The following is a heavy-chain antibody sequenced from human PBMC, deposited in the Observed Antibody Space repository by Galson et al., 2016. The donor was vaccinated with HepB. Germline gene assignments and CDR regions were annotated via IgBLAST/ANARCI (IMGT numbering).Heavy chain of an antibody. CDR2: ISSEGGST. CDR3: VTYYYNFWSGYSDWYFDL. D-gene: IGHD3-3*01. J-gene: IGHJ2*01. V-gene: IGHV3-64D*06. CDR1: GFSFSSFA. Sequence: SLRLSCAASGFSFSSFAMHWVRQAPGKGLEYVSGISSEGGSTNYADSVKGRFTISRDNSKTTLYIQMSSLRAEDTAVYYCVTYYYNFWSGYSDWYFDLWGRGTLVIVSS.